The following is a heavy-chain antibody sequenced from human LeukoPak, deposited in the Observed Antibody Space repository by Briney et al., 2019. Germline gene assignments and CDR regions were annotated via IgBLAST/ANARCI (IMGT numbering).Heavy chain of an antibody. CDR1: AFTFSAYG. CDR3: AKGGYSSGWRNFFDY. CDR2: ISATGGST. V-gene: IGHV3-23*01. Sequence: GGSLRLSCAASAFTFSAYGITWVRKAPGKGLEWVSTISATGGSTYYADSVKGRFTISRDNSKDTLYLQMNSLRAEDTAVYFCAKGGYSSGWRNFFDYWGQGTLVTVSS. J-gene: IGHJ4*02. D-gene: IGHD6-19*01.